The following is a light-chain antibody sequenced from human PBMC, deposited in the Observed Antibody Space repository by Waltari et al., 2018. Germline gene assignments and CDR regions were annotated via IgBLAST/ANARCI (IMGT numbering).Light chain of an antibody. CDR3: QQLHSYPRT. CDR2: GAS. Sequence: DIQFTQSPSFISSAVGVRVTFTCRASQGVSSYLAWYQQKPGKAPKVLIYGASTLQRGVPSRFSGSGSGTEFSLTIISLQPEDSATYYCQQLHSYPRTFGQGTKLEIK. CDR1: QGVSSY. J-gene: IGKJ2*02. V-gene: IGKV1-9*01.